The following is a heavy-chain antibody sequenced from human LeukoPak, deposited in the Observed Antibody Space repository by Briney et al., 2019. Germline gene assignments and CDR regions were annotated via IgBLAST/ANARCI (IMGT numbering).Heavy chain of an antibody. CDR3: ARGIAVAWWRYFDY. D-gene: IGHD6-19*01. CDR1: GGSISSYY. J-gene: IGHJ4*02. V-gene: IGHV4-59*12. CDR2: IYYSGST. Sequence: SETLSLTCTVSGGSISSYYWSWIRQPPGKGLEWIGYIYYSGSTNYNPSLKSRVTMSVDTSKNQSSLKLSSVTAADTAVYYCARGIAVAWWRYFDYWGQGTLVTVSS.